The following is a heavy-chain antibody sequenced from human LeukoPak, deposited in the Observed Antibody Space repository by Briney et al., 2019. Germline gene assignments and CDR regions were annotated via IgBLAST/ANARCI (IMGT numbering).Heavy chain of an antibody. Sequence: GGSLRLSCVASGFTFDSYSMNWVRQAPGKGLEWVSSISSSSSYIYYADSVKGRFSISRDNAKNSLYLQMNSLRAEDTAVYYCARFTQVVTPDAFDIWGQGTMVTVSS. CDR3: ARFTQVVTPDAFDI. CDR1: GFTFDSYS. V-gene: IGHV3-21*01. D-gene: IGHD3-22*01. J-gene: IGHJ3*02. CDR2: ISSSSSYI.